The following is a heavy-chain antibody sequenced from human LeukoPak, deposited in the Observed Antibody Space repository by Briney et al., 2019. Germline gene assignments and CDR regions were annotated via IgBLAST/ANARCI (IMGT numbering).Heavy chain of an antibody. Sequence: ASVKVSCKASGYTFTSYYMHWVRQAPGQGLEWMGIINPSGGSTSYAQEFQGRVTMTRDTSTSTVYMELSSLRSEDTAVYYCARVGYYDSSGYYYFGYAFDIWGQGTMVTVSS. V-gene: IGHV1-46*01. CDR2: INPSGGST. CDR1: GYTFTSYY. J-gene: IGHJ3*02. D-gene: IGHD3-22*01. CDR3: ARVGYYDSSGYYYFGYAFDI.